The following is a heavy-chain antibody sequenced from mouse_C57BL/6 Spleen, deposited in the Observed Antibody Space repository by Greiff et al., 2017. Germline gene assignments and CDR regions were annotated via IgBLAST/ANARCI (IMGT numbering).Heavy chain of an antibody. D-gene: IGHD2-3*01. CDR3: AREGGIYDGYPFAY. V-gene: IGHV3-6*01. Sequence: EVKLMESGPGLVKPSQSLSLTCSVTGYSITSGYYWNWIRQFPGNKLEWMGYISYDGSNNYNPSLKNRISITRDTSKNQFFLKLNSVTTEDTATYYCAREGGIYDGYPFAYWGQGTLVTVSA. J-gene: IGHJ3*01. CDR2: ISYDGSN. CDR1: GYSITSGYY.